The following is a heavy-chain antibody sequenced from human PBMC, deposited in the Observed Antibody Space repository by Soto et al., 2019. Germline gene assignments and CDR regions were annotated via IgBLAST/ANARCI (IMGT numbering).Heavy chain of an antibody. CDR3: ARDHHRYSGYDYVDY. J-gene: IGHJ4*02. Sequence: QVQLVESGGGLVKPGGSLRLYWAASGFTFSDYYMSWIRQAPGKGLEWVSYISSSSSYTNYADSVKGRFTISRDNAKNSLYLQMNSLRAEDTAVYYCARDHHRYSGYDYVDYWGQGTLVTVSS. CDR1: GFTFSDYY. D-gene: IGHD5-12*01. V-gene: IGHV3-11*05. CDR2: ISSSSSYT.